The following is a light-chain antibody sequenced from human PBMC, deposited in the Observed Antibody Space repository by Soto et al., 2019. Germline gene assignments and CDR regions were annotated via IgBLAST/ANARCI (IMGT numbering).Light chain of an antibody. Sequence: DIEMTQSPSSLSVSVGDSVTINCRTSQSIATYLNWYQQKPGKAPKLLIYAASSLQSGVPSRFSGSGSGTEFTLTITSLRPDDFVTYYCQQSYSILWTFGQGTKVEIK. V-gene: IGKV1-39*01. CDR3: QQSYSILWT. J-gene: IGKJ1*01. CDR2: AAS. CDR1: QSIATY.